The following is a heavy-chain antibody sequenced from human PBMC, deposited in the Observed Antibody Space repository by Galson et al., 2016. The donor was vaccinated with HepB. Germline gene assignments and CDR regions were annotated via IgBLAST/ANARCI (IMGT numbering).Heavy chain of an antibody. CDR1: GVPFRAYY. Sequence: ETLSLTCAVYGVPFRAYYWSWIRQSPGKGLEWLGEIYHGGFTNYNPSLESRVTMLMDTSKNQISLHLTSVTAADQAFYYCARGPAHGDCSPGDYRGPGMLVTVSS. J-gene: IGHJ4*02. D-gene: IGHD2-21*02. V-gene: IGHV4-34*01. CDR2: IYHGGFT. CDR3: ARGPAHGDCSPGDY.